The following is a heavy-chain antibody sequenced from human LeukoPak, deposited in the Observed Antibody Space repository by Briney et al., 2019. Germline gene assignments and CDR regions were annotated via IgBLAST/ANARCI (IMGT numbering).Heavy chain of an antibody. CDR2: IYPGDSDT. D-gene: IGHD2-2*01. Sequence: GESLKISCQASGYSFTNYWIVGVRQVPGKGLEWMGIIYPGDSDTRYNPSFQGQVTISADKSISMAYLQWSSLKASDTAMYFCARQPGMTAKSWYFDLWGRGTLVTVSS. CDR1: GYSFTNYW. J-gene: IGHJ2*01. CDR3: ARQPGMTAKSWYFDL. V-gene: IGHV5-51*01.